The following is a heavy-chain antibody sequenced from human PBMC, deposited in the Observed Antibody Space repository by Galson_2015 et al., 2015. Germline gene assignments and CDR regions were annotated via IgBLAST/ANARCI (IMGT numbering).Heavy chain of an antibody. CDR1: GFTFSTYP. CDR3: ARGHYGGADY. D-gene: IGHD4-23*01. J-gene: IGHJ4*02. Sequence: SLRLSCAASGFTFSTYPMNWVRQAPGKGLEWVSSISSGGSYIYYVDSVKGRFIISRDNTKNSLYLQMNSLRAEDTAVYYCARGHYGGADYWGQGTLVTVSS. V-gene: IGHV3-21*01. CDR2: ISSGGSYI.